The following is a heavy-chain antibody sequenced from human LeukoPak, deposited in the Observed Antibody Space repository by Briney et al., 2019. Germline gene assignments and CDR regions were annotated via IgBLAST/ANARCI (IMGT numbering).Heavy chain of an antibody. CDR3: ARGRGDYYDSSVDI. CDR1: GFTFSSYA. V-gene: IGHV3-30-3*01. J-gene: IGHJ3*02. Sequence: GGSLRLSCAASGFTFSSYAMHWVRQAPGKGLEWVAVISYDGSNKYYADSVKGRFTISRDNSKNTLYLQMNSLRAEDTAVYYCARGRGDYYDSSVDIWGQGTMVTVSS. D-gene: IGHD3-22*01. CDR2: ISYDGSNK.